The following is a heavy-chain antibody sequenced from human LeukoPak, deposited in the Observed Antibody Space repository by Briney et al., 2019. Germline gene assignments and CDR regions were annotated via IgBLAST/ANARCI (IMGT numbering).Heavy chain of an antibody. CDR2: ISGSGGST. CDR1: GFTFSSYA. V-gene: IGHV3-23*01. J-gene: IGHJ4*02. CDR3: AKDSGTAMVLYYFDY. Sequence: GGSLRLSCAAFGFTFSSYAMSWVRQAPGKGLEWVSAISGSGGSTYYADSVKGRFTISRDNSKNTLYLQMNSLRAEDTAVYYCAKDSGTAMVLYYFDYWGQGTLVTVSS. D-gene: IGHD4/OR15-4a*01.